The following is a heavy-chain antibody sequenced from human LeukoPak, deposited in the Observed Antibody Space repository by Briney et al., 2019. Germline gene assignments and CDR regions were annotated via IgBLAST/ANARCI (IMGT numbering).Heavy chain of an antibody. Sequence: SETLSLTCTVSGDSISRGDYYWICLPPPTGKALEWIGRLYTSGSTNYNPSLKTRVTISVDTSKNQFPQKQRSVTAANSAVFSCVRGRCYLDSSGAFDIWGEGTMVSVSS. CDR1: GDSISRGDYY. J-gene: IGHJ3*02. V-gene: IGHV4-61*02. D-gene: IGHD3-22*01. CDR2: LYTSGST. CDR3: VRGRCYLDSSGAFDI.